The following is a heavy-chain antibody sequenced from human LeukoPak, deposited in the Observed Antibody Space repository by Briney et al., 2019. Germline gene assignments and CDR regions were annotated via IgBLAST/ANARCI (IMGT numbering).Heavy chain of an antibody. CDR2: ISTSGESA. Sequence: GGSLRLSCAASGFTVSSNYMSWVRQVPGKGLEWVSVISTSGESAYYADSVKGRFTISRDNSKNTLYLQMNSLRAEDTAVYYCAKDRGSGYHYFDYWGQGTLVTVSS. CDR1: GFTVSSNY. CDR3: AKDRGSGYHYFDY. J-gene: IGHJ4*02. D-gene: IGHD3-22*01. V-gene: IGHV3-23*01.